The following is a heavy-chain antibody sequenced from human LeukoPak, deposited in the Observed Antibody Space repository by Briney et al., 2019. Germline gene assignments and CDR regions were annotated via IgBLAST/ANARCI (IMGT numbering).Heavy chain of an antibody. Sequence: ASVKVSCKASGYTFTGYYMHWVRQAPGQGLEWMGCINPNSGGTNYAQKFQGRVTMTRDTSISTAYMQLSRLRSDDTAVYYCARAAGIAAAASGWFDPWGQGTLVTVSS. V-gene: IGHV1-2*02. J-gene: IGHJ5*02. D-gene: IGHD6-13*01. CDR2: INPNSGGT. CDR3: ARAAGIAAAASGWFDP. CDR1: GYTFTGYY.